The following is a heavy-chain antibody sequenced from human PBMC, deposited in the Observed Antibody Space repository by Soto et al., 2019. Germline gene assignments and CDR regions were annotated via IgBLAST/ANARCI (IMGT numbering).Heavy chain of an antibody. CDR3: ARVDGDYAYYYGMDV. D-gene: IGHD4-17*01. J-gene: IGHJ6*02. Sequence: EVQLVESGGGLVQPGGSLRLSCAASGFTFSSYWMHWVRQAPGKGLVWVSRINSDGSSTSYANSVKGRFTISRDNAKNAPHRHMNCLCGASAAVYYCARVDGDYAYYYGMDVWGQGSAVTVSS. CDR1: GFTFSSYW. CDR2: INSDGSST. V-gene: IGHV3-74*01.